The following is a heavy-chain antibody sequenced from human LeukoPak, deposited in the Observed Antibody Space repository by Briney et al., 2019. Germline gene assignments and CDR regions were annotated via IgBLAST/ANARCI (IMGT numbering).Heavy chain of an antibody. CDR3: ARDPGWGSSGWYWDY. CDR2: ISYDGSNK. V-gene: IGHV3-30*03. D-gene: IGHD6-19*01. CDR1: GFTFSSYG. J-gene: IGHJ4*02. Sequence: GGSLRLSCAASGFTFSSYGMHWVRQAPGKGLEWVAVISYDGSNKYYADSVKGRFTISRDNSKNTLYLQMNSLRAEDTAVYYCARDPGWGSSGWYWDYWGQGTLVTVSS.